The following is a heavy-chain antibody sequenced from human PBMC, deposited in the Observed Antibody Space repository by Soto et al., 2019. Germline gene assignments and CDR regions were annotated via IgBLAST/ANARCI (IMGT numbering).Heavy chain of an antibody. CDR2: IIPIFGTA. V-gene: IGHV1-69*13. CDR1: GGTFSSYA. D-gene: IGHD3-3*01. Sequence: GASVKVSCKASGGTFSSYAISWVRQAPGQGLEWMGGIIPIFGTANYAQKFQGRVTITADESTSTAYMELSSLRSEDTAVYYCASITIFGGPRAWFDPWGQGTLVTVSS. J-gene: IGHJ5*02. CDR3: ASITIFGGPRAWFDP.